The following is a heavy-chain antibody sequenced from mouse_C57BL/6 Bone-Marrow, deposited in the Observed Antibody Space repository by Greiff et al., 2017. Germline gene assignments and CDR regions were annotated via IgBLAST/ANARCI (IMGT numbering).Heavy chain of an antibody. V-gene: IGHV1-22*01. J-gene: IGHJ4*01. CDR3: ARPKLRRYAMDY. CDR2: INPNNGGT. D-gene: IGHD4-1*01. Sequence: VQLQQSGPELVKPGASVKMSCKASGYTFTDYNMHWVKQSHGKSLEWIGYINPNNGGTSYNQKFKGKATLTVNNASSTAYMELRSLTSEDSAVYYCARPKLRRYAMDYWGQGTSVTVSS. CDR1: GYTFTDYN.